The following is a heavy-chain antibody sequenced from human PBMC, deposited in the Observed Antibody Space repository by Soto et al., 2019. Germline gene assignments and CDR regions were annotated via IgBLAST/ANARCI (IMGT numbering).Heavy chain of an antibody. Sequence: PSGTLSLTCSGSGGSISRSSNNWGWIRQSPGEGLEWTASITNNGGTQYNPSLKSRVTIFVDTSKNEFSLKVTSVTAADTGVYFCASRYAPSEFDHWGQGSLVTVSS. CDR1: GGSISRSSNN. V-gene: IGHV4-39*01. J-gene: IGHJ4*02. CDR2: ITNNGGT. CDR3: ASRYAPSEFDH. D-gene: IGHD2-2*01.